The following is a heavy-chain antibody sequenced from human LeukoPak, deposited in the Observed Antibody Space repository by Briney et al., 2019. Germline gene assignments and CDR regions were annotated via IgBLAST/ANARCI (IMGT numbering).Heavy chain of an antibody. CDR1: GFTFSSYS. CDR3: ARANYDFDAFDI. D-gene: IGHD3-22*01. Sequence: GGSLRLSCAASGFTFSSYSMKWVRQAPGKGLEWVSSISSSSSYIYYADSVKGRFTISRDNAKNSLYLQMNSLRAEDTAVYYCARANYDFDAFDIWGQGTMVTVSS. CDR2: ISSSSSYI. J-gene: IGHJ3*02. V-gene: IGHV3-21*01.